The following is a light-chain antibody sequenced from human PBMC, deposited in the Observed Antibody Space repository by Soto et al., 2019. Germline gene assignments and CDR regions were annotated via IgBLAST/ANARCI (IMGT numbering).Light chain of an antibody. V-gene: IGKV3-15*01. CDR2: GAS. CDR3: QQYNNWPWT. CDR1: QSVSSY. Sequence: EVVLKHSPATLALSPCDRAALSFSASQSVSSYFAWYQQKPGQAPRLLIYGASTRATGIPARFSGSGSGTEFTLTISSLQSEDFAVYYCQQYNNWPWTFGQGTKVDI. J-gene: IGKJ1*01.